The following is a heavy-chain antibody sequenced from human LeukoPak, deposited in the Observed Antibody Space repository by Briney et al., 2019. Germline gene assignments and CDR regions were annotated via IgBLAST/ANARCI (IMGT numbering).Heavy chain of an antibody. J-gene: IGHJ4*02. Sequence: ASVKVSCKASGYTFTSYGISWVRQAPGQGLEWMGWISAYNGNTNYAQKLQGRVTMTTDTSTSTAYMELRSLRSDDTAVYYCARVVLRYFDWLLPEFDYWGQGTLVTVSS. D-gene: IGHD3-9*01. CDR1: GYTFTSYG. CDR2: ISAYNGNT. V-gene: IGHV1-18*01. CDR3: ARVVLRYFDWLLPEFDY.